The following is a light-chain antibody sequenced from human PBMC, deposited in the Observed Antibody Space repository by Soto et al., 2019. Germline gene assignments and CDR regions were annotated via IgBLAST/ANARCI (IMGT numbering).Light chain of an antibody. CDR3: QQRSNWPPMYT. V-gene: IGKV3-11*01. CDR2: GAS. Sequence: EIVMTQSPATLSVSPGERATLSCRASQSVSSNLAWYQQKPGQAPRLLIYGASNRATGIPARFSGSGSGTDFTLTISSLEPEDFAVYYCQQRSNWPPMYTFGQGTKVDIK. J-gene: IGKJ2*01. CDR1: QSVSSN.